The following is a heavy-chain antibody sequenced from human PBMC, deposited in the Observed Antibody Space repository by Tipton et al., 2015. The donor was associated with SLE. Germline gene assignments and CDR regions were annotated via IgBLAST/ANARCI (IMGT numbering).Heavy chain of an antibody. Sequence: SLRLSCAASGFTFSIYSMHWVRQAPGKGLDWVAVISYDGNKKNYADSVKGRFTISRDNSKNTLYLQMNSLRAEDTAVYYCARDVVGATEGLDCWGQGTLVTVSS. CDR3: ARDVVGATEGLDC. V-gene: IGHV3-30*04. CDR2: ISYDGNKK. CDR1: GFTFSIYS. J-gene: IGHJ4*02. D-gene: IGHD1-26*01.